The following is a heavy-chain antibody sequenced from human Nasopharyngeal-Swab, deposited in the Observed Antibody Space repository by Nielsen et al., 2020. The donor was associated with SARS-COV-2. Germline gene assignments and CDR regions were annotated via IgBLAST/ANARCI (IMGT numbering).Heavy chain of an antibody. CDR3: ARARRGYSYGYMDDC. CDR2: ISSSGYTI. J-gene: IGHJ4*02. CDR1: GFTFSDYY. Sequence: GGSLRLSCAASGFTFSDYYMSWIRQAPGKELEWVSCISSSGYTIYYADSVKGRFTISRDNAKNSLFLQMNSLRAEDTAVYYCARARRGYSYGYMDDCWGQGTLVTVSS. V-gene: IGHV3-11*04. D-gene: IGHD5-18*01.